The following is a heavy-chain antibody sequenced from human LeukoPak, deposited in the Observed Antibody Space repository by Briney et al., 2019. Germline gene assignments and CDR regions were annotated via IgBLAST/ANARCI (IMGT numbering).Heavy chain of an antibody. Sequence: PGGSLRLSCAASGFTFSSCWMSWVRQAPGKGLEWVANIKQDGSEKYYVDSVKGRFTISRDNAKNSLYLQMHSLRAEDTAVYYCARVLRYYFDYWGQGTLVTVSS. CDR3: ARVLRYYFDY. V-gene: IGHV3-7*01. CDR1: GFTFSSCW. J-gene: IGHJ4*02. CDR2: IKQDGSEK. D-gene: IGHD3-3*01.